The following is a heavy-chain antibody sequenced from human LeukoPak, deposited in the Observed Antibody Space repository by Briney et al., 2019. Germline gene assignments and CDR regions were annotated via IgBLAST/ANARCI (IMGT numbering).Heavy chain of an antibody. CDR3: AKNVVVKRYIDF. Sequence: GGSLRLSCAASGFTFSNHAMSWVRQAPGKGPQWVAVISGGGRTTEYADFVKGRFTISRDNSKNTLSLQMNSLTVEDTAIYLCAKNVVVKRYIDFWGQGTLVTVSS. J-gene: IGHJ4*02. CDR2: ISGGGRTT. D-gene: IGHD2-15*01. CDR1: GFTFSNHA. V-gene: IGHV3-23*01.